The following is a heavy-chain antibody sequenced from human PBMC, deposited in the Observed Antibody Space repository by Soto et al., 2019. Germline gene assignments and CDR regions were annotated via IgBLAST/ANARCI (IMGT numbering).Heavy chain of an antibody. J-gene: IGHJ6*02. D-gene: IGHD5-12*01. CDR2: IYYSGST. CDR1: GGSISSGGYY. V-gene: IGHV4-31*03. Sequence: SETLSLTCTVSGGSISSGGYYWSWIRQHPGKGLEWIGYIYYSGSTYYNPSLKSRVTISVDTSKNQFSLKLSSVTAADTAVYYCARDSSGYDSYYYYGMDVWGQGTTVTVSS. CDR3: ARDSSGYDSYYYYGMDV.